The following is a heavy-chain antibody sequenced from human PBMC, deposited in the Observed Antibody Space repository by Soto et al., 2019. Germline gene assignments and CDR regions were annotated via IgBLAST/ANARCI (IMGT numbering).Heavy chain of an antibody. J-gene: IGHJ2*01. CDR2: INDRGSI. CDR1: GGSFSGYY. V-gene: IGHV4-34*01. CDR3: GRESHDILTGPPWVWYFDL. D-gene: IGHD3-9*01. Sequence: QVQLQQWGAGPLRPLETLSRTCGVSGGSFSGYYWAWIRQSPGTGLEWIGEINDRGSINYNPSLKSRVSISVDTSKDHSSLNLRSVTAAATAVYYCGRESHDILTGPPWVWYFDLWGRATLVTVSS.